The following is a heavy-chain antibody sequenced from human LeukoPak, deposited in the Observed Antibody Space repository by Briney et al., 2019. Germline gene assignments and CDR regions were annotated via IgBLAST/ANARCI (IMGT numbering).Heavy chain of an antibody. CDR1: GYTFTSYD. CDR3: ARLYGGSYGFDY. D-gene: IGHD1-26*01. Sequence: ASVKVSCKASGYTFTSYDINWVRQATGQGLERMGWMNPNSGNTGYAQKFQGRVTITRNTSISTAYMELSSLRSEDTAVYYCARLYGGSYGFDYWGQGTLVTVSS. V-gene: IGHV1-8*03. CDR2: MNPNSGNT. J-gene: IGHJ4*02.